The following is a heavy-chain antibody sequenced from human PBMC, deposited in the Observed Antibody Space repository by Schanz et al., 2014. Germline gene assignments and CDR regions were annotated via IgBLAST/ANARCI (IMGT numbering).Heavy chain of an antibody. J-gene: IGHJ4*02. D-gene: IGHD3-3*01. Sequence: EEKEVESCCFFFPPFTSLRLSCAASGFPFDDYAMHWVRQVPGKGLEWVSGISWESVNIDYGDSVKGRFTISRDNAKNSLYLEMSNLRPEDTALYYCAKDLSFWSGCFDSGGRGTLVTVSS. CDR3: AKDLSFWSGCFDS. CDR1: GFPFDDYA. V-gene: IGHV3-9*01. CDR2: ISWESVNI.